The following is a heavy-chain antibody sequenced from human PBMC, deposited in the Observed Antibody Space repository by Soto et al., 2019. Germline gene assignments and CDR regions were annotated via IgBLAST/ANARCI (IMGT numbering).Heavy chain of an antibody. D-gene: IGHD3-10*01. V-gene: IGHV3-53*04. J-gene: IGHJ6*04. CDR2: LHSGGDT. Sequence: EVQLVESGGGLVQPGGSLRLSCVASGIPVSSNYMTWVRQAPGKGLEWVSVLHSGGDTYYANSVKGRFTISRHDSTNTLFLQMNSLTAADTAVYYWARDGPYYYASRMDVWGKGTTVTVSS. CDR1: GIPVSSNY. CDR3: ARDGPYYYASRMDV.